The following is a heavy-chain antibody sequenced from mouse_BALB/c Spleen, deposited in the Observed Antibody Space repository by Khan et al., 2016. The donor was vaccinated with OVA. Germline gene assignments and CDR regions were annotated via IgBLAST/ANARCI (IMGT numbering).Heavy chain of an antibody. CDR1: GFTFSSYS. D-gene: IGHD4-1*01. Sequence: EVELVESGGDLVKPGGSLKLSCAASGFTFSSYSMSWVRQTPDKRLEWVATISSGADYTYYPDSVKGRFTISRDNAKNTLYLQMSSLKSEDPAMYYCATHLTGSFAYWGPGTLVTVSA. V-gene: IGHV5-6*01. CDR2: ISSGADYT. J-gene: IGHJ3*01. CDR3: ATHLTGSFAY.